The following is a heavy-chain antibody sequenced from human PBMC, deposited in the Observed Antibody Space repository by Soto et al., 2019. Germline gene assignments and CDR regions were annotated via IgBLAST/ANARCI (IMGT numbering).Heavy chain of an antibody. CDR2: INTNTGNP. Sequence: ASVKVSCKASGYTFTSYAMNWVRQAPGQGLEWMEWINTNTGNPTYAQGFTGRFVFSLDTSVSTAYLQICSLKAEDTAVYYCARFDTKEPGIAAAGYLWGQGTLVTVSS. D-gene: IGHD6-13*01. V-gene: IGHV7-4-1*01. CDR3: ARFDTKEPGIAAAGYL. J-gene: IGHJ5*02. CDR1: GYTFTSYA.